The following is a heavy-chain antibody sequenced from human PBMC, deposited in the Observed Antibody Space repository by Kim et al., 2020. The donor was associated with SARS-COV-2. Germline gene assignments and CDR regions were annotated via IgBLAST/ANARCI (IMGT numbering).Heavy chain of an antibody. V-gene: IGHV1-69*13. CDR1: GGTFSSYA. Sequence: SVKVSCKASGGTFSSYAISWVRQAPGQGLEWMGGIIPIFGTANYAQKFQGRVTITADESTSTAYMELSSLRSEDTAVYYCARDEGLGGATSILYYYYGMEVWGDGATVTASS. CDR2: IIPIFGTA. CDR3: ARDEGLGGATSILYYYYGMEV. D-gene: IGHD5-12*01. J-gene: IGHJ6*01.